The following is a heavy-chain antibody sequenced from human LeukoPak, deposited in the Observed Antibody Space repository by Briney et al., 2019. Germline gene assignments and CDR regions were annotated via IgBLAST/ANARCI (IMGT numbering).Heavy chain of an antibody. CDR2: ISYDGSNK. D-gene: IGHD5-12*01. CDR3: ARGALGYSGYDQTFDY. V-gene: IGHV3-30-3*01. J-gene: IGHJ4*02. CDR1: GFTFSTYS. Sequence: GGSLRLSCAASGFTFSTYSMCWVRQAPGKGLEWVAVISYDGSNKYYADSVKGRFTISRDNSKNTLYLQMNSLRAEDTAVYYCARGALGYSGYDQTFDYWAQGTLVTVSS.